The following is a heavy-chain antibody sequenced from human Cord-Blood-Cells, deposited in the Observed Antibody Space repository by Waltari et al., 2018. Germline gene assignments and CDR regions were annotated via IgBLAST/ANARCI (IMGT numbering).Heavy chain of an antibody. D-gene: IGHD6-25*01. V-gene: IGHV4-39*01. Sequence: QLQLQESGPGLVKPSETLSLTCTVPGGSISSSSYYWGWLRQPPGKGLEWIGSIYYSGSTYYNPSLKSRVTISVDTSKNQFSLKLSSVTAADTAVYYCARRGLEDFDYWGQGTLVTVSS. CDR3: ARRGLEDFDY. CDR2: IYYSGST. CDR1: GGSISSSSYY. J-gene: IGHJ4*02.